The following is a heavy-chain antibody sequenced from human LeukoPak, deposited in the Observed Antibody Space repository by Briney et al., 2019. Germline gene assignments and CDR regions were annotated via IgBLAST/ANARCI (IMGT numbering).Heavy chain of an antibody. D-gene: IGHD1-26*01. CDR3: ARQDPELAY. V-gene: IGHV3-48*03. Sequence: GSLRLSCAASGFTFSSYEMNWVRQAPGKGLEWVSYITSGASTIYYADSVKGRFTISRDNAKNSLYLQLNSLRVEDTAVYYCARQDPELAYWGQGTLVTVSS. J-gene: IGHJ4*02. CDR1: GFTFSSYE. CDR2: ITSGASTI.